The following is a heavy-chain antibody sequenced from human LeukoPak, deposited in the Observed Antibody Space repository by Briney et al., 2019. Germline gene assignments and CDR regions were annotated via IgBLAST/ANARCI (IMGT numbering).Heavy chain of an antibody. CDR3: ARRRYSSSFRGY. CDR2: VHHSGTM. CDR1: GGSVSSSSYY. V-gene: IGHV4-39*01. J-gene: IGHJ4*02. D-gene: IGHD6-13*01. Sequence: PSETLSLTCTVSGGSVSSSSYYWGWIRQSPGKGLEWIGNVHHSGTMSYSPSLRSRVTISVDTPKNQFSLKLSSVTAADTAVYYCARRRYSSSFRGYWGQGTLVTVSS.